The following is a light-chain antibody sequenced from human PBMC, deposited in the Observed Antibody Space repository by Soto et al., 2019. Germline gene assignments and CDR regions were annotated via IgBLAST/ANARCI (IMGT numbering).Light chain of an antibody. CDR2: KAS. CDR1: QSIISSL. J-gene: IGKJ2*01. CDR3: QQYISYYT. Sequence: DIQMTQSPSTLSASVGDRVTITCRASQSIISSLLAWYQQKPGKPPKLLIYKASTLQSGVPSRFSGSGSGTEFTLTISSLQPDDFAIYYCQQYISYYTFGQGTRLEIK. V-gene: IGKV1-5*03.